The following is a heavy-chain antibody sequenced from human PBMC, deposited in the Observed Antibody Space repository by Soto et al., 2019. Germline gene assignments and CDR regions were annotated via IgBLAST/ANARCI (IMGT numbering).Heavy chain of an antibody. J-gene: IGHJ4*02. CDR2: IKQDGSEK. CDR1: GFTFSSYW. D-gene: IGHD2-2*01. Sequence: EVQLVESGGGLVQPGGSLRLSCAASGFTFSSYWMSWVRQAPGKGLERVANIKQDGSEKYYVDSVKGRFTISRDNAKNSLYLQMNSLRGEDTAVYYCARVQTDIVVVPAAQDYWGQGTLVTVSS. CDR3: ARVQTDIVVVPAAQDY. V-gene: IGHV3-7*01.